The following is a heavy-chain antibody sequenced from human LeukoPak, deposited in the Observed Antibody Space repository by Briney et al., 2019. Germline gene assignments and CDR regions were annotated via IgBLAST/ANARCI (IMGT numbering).Heavy chain of an antibody. CDR1: GYTFTSYD. CDR2: MNPNSGNI. J-gene: IGHJ5*02. Sequence: ASVKVSCKASGYTFTSYDINWVRQATGQGLEWMGWMNPNSGNIGYAQKFQGRVTMTRNTSISTAYMELSSLRSEDTAVYYCARPDYYDSSGDPGFDPWGQGTLVTVSS. CDR3: ARPDYYDSSGDPGFDP. D-gene: IGHD3-22*01. V-gene: IGHV1-8*01.